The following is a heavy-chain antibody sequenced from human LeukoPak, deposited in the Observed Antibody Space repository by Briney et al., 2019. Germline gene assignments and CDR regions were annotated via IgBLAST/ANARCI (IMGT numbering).Heavy chain of an antibody. Sequence: SETLSLTCTVSGGSISSGDYYWSWIRRPPGKGLEWIGYIYYSGSTYYNPSLKSRVTISVDTSKNQFSLKLSSVTAADTAVYYCARVPPYYDFWSGLHGPYGMDVWGQGTTVTVSS. D-gene: IGHD3-3*01. CDR2: IYYSGST. CDR3: ARVPPYYDFWSGLHGPYGMDV. V-gene: IGHV4-30-4*01. CDR1: GGSISSGDYY. J-gene: IGHJ6*02.